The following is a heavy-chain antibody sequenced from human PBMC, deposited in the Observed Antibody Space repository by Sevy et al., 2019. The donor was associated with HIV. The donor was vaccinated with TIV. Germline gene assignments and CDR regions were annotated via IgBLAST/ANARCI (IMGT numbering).Heavy chain of an antibody. CDR2: ISAYNGNT. V-gene: IGHV1-18*01. Sequence: GPVKVSSKASGYTFTSYGISWVRQAPGQGLEWMGWISAYNGNTNYAQKLQGRVTMTTDTSTSTAYMELRSLRSDDTAVYYCARERATYGMDVWGQGTTVTVSS. D-gene: IGHD5-12*01. CDR1: GYTFTSYG. J-gene: IGHJ6*02. CDR3: ARERATYGMDV.